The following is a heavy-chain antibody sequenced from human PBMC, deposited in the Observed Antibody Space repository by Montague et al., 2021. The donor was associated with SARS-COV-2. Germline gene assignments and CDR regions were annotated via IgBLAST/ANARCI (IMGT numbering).Heavy chain of an antibody. CDR3: ASGEFFYYGSGNYYRSALDD. D-gene: IGHD3-10*01. J-gene: IGHJ6*02. Sequence: SETLSLTCHVYGASFSGYYYFWVRQSPGKGLELKCEVIHNGTTNSNSSLKRRVTISIDSANDRFPLWLTPLSAAATGVYSCASGEFFYYGSGNYYRSALDDWGQGTPVTVSS. V-gene: IGHV4-34*12. CDR2: VIHNGTT. CDR1: GASFSGYY.